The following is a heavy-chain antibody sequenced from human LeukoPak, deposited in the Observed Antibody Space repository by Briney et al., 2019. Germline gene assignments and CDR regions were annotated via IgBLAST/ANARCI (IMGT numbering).Heavy chain of an antibody. CDR2: ISSSGSTI. Sequence: GGSLRLSCAATGFTFSDYNMRWIRQAPGKGLEWVSYISSSGSTIYYADSVKGRFTISRDNAKNSLYLQMNSLRAEDTAVYYCARVAYYYDSSGYPLRYWGQGTLVTVSS. V-gene: IGHV3-11*01. J-gene: IGHJ4*02. CDR1: GFTFSDYN. CDR3: ARVAYYYDSSGYPLRY. D-gene: IGHD3-22*01.